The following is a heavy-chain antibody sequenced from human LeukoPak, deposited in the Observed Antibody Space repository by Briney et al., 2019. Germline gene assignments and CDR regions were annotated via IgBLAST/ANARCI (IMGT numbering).Heavy chain of an antibody. Sequence: PSETLSLTCTVSGYSISSGYYWGWIRQPPGKGLEWIGSIYHSGSTYYNPSLKSRVTISEDTSKNQFSLILTSVTAADTALYYCARQHSFIVASRTGGRAWGVDPWGQGTLVTVSS. CDR1: GYSISSGYY. J-gene: IGHJ5*02. CDR3: ARQHSFIVASRTGGRAWGVDP. V-gene: IGHV4-38-2*02. D-gene: IGHD5-12*01. CDR2: IYHSGST.